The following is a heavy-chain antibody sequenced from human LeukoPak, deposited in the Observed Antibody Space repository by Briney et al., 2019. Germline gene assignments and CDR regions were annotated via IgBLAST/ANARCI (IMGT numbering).Heavy chain of an antibody. V-gene: IGHV3-23*01. CDR1: GFTFSIYA. Sequence: GGSLRLSWAASGFTFSIYAMSWVRQAAGKGLEWVSAISGSGGTTYYADSVKGRFTISRDNSENTLYLQMNSLRAEDTAVYYCPWSFGYGVDAFDIWGQGTMVTVSS. J-gene: IGHJ3*02. D-gene: IGHD5-18*01. CDR2: ISGSGGTT. CDR3: PWSFGYGVDAFDI.